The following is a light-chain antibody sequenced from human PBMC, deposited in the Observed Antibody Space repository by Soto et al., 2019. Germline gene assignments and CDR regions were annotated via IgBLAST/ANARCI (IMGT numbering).Light chain of an antibody. CDR3: SSYSISTAYL. CDR1: SSDVGGYDY. V-gene: IGLV2-14*01. CDR2: EVS. J-gene: IGLJ1*01. Sequence: QSVLTQPASVSGSPGQSITISCTGTSSDVGGYDYVSWYQIHPGKAPKLMVFEVSNRPSGVSYRLSGSKSGNTASLTISGLQAEGEADYFCSSYSISTAYLFGTGTKVTVL.